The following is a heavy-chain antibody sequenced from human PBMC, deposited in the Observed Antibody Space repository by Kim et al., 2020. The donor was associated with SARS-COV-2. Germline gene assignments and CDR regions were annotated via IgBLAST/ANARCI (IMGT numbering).Heavy chain of an antibody. CDR3: ARGRFCSSSNCYSYMDV. J-gene: IGHJ6*03. D-gene: IGHD2-2*01. V-gene: IGHV3-33*01. Sequence: GGSLRLSCAASGFGFSVYGMNWVRQAPGKGLEWVAVIWYDGSNKEYAESVKGRFTISRDNSKNTLYLEMNSQRADDTAVYFCARGRFCSSSNCYSYMDV. CDR2: IWYDGSNK. CDR1: GFGFSVYG.